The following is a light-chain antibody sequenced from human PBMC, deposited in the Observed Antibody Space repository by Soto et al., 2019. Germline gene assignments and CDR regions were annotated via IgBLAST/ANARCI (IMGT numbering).Light chain of an antibody. J-gene: IGLJ1*01. CDR1: TSNIGNNY. CDR3: GTWDSRLNAHV. CDR2: EDD. V-gene: IGLV1-51*02. Sequence: QSVLTKPPSVSAAPGQKVIISCSGGTSNIGNNYACWYQHLPGTAPKLLMYEDDKRASGIPDRFSGSRSGTSATLGITGLQTGDEADYYCGTWDSRLNAHVFGTGTKLTVL.